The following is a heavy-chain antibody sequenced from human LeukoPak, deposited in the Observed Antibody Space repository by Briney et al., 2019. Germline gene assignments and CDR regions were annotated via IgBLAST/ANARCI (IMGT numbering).Heavy chain of an antibody. CDR2: MKQDGNEE. D-gene: IGHD6-19*01. Sequence: PGGSLRLSCAVSGFTFSTYWMSWVRQAPGKGLEWVANMKQDGNEEYYVDSVKGRFTISRDNAKNSLYLQMNSLRAEDTAVYYCARPYSSGWYGVFNYWGQGTWSPSPQ. CDR3: ARPYSSGWYGVFNY. J-gene: IGHJ4*02. CDR1: GFTFSTYW. V-gene: IGHV3-7*05.